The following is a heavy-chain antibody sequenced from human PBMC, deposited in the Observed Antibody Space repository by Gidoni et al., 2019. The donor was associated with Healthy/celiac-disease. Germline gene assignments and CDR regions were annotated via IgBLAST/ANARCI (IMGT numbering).Heavy chain of an antibody. CDR1: AYSIDTDFY. D-gene: IGHD4-4*01. V-gene: IGHV4-38-2*02. CDR3: TKDAWYLSKSVY. J-gene: IGHJ4*02. Sequence: QVQLQESGPGRVKPSETLSLTCAVSAYSIDTDFYWSWIRQSPGKGLEWIGSIYHDGDTYYNSSLKSRITISIDRSKKQCSLNLRSVTAADTAIYYCTKDAWYLSKSVYWGRGTLVTVSS. CDR2: IYHDGDT.